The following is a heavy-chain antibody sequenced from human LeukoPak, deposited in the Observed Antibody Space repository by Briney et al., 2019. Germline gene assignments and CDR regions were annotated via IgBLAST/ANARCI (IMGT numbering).Heavy chain of an antibody. CDR3: ARFDDASSGFYYYDY. CDR1: GYSFTNYW. D-gene: IGHD3-22*01. Sequence: GESLQISCKGSGYSFTNYWIAWVRQMPGKGLEWMGIIYPGDSDIRYSPSFQGQVTISADKSISTAYLQWGSLMASDTAMYFCARFDDASSGFYYYDYWGQGTLVTVSS. V-gene: IGHV5-51*01. CDR2: IYPGDSDI. J-gene: IGHJ4*02.